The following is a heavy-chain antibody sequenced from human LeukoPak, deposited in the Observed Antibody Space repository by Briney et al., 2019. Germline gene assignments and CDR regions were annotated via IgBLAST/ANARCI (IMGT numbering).Heavy chain of an antibody. D-gene: IGHD5-18*01. Sequence: PSETLSLTCTVSGDSISSYYWSWIRQPPGNGLEWIGDIYYSGSTNYNPSLKSRVTISVDTSKNPFSLRLSSMTAAYTAVYYCASLGYTYGPFDYWGQGILVTVSS. CDR3: ASLGYTYGPFDY. CDR2: IYYSGST. J-gene: IGHJ4*02. V-gene: IGHV4-59*01. CDR1: GDSISSYY.